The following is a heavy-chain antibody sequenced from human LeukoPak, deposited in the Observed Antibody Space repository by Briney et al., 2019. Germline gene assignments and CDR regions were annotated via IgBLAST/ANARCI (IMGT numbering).Heavy chain of an antibody. CDR2: MNPNSGNT. CDR1: GYTFTSYD. J-gene: IGHJ5*02. Sequence: ASVKVSCKASGYTFTSYDINWVRQATGQGLEWMGWMNPNSGNTGYAQKFQGRVTMTRNTSISTAYMELSSLGSEDTAVYYCARRYCSGGSCYLFWFDPWGQGTLVTVSS. V-gene: IGHV1-8*01. D-gene: IGHD2-15*01. CDR3: ARRYCSGGSCYLFWFDP.